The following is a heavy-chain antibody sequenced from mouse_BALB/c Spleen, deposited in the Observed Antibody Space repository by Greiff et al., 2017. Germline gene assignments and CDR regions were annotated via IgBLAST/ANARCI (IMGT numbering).Heavy chain of an antibody. CDR1: GFNIKDTY. CDR3: ASGGYFDY. Sequence: VQLQQSGAELVKPGASVKLSCTASGFNIKDTYMHWVKQRPEQGLEWIGRIDPANGNTKYDPKFQGKATITADTSSNIAYLKLSSLTSEDTAVYYCASGGYFDYWGQGTTLTVSS. V-gene: IGHV14-3*02. CDR2: IDPANGNT. J-gene: IGHJ2*01.